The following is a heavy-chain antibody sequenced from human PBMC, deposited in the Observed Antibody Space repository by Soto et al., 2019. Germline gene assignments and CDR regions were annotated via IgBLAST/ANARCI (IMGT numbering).Heavy chain of an antibody. CDR2: INHSGST. V-gene: IGHV4-34*01. Sequence: QVQLQQWGAGLLKPSETLSLTCAVYGGSFSGYYWSWIRQPPGKGLEWIGEINHSGSTNYNPSLKSRVTISVDTSKNQFSLKLSSVTAADTAVYYCARDGTEHDYGDYDYYYYYYMDVWGKGTTVTVSS. CDR3: ARDGTEHDYGDYDYYYYYYMDV. D-gene: IGHD4-17*01. J-gene: IGHJ6*03. CDR1: GGSFSGYY.